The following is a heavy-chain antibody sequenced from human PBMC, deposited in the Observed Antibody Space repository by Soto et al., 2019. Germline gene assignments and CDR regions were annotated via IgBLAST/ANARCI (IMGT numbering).Heavy chain of an antibody. V-gene: IGHV4-4*07. J-gene: IGHJ4*02. D-gene: IGHD3-16*01. CDR3: ARLGTNGQTLDY. Sequence: VQLQESGPGLVKPSETLSLTCTVSGGSISSYFWTWIRQPAGKGLEWIGRVYTSGTTNYNPSLKSRVTISVDTSKNQFSLQLSSVTAADTAVYYCARLGTNGQTLDYWGPGTLVTVSS. CDR2: VYTSGTT. CDR1: GGSISSYF.